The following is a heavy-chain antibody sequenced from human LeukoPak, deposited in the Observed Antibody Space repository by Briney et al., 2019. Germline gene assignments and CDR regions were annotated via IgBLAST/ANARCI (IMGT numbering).Heavy chain of an antibody. D-gene: IGHD2-2*01. CDR2: ISGSGGST. Sequence: GGSLRLSCAASGFTFSSYAMSWVRQAPGKGLEWVSAISGSGGSTYYADSVKGRFTISRDNSKNTLYLQMNSLRAEDTAVYYCAKDLWNEDIVVVPAADFDYRGQGTLVTVSS. J-gene: IGHJ4*02. CDR1: GFTFSSYA. CDR3: AKDLWNEDIVVVPAADFDY. V-gene: IGHV3-23*01.